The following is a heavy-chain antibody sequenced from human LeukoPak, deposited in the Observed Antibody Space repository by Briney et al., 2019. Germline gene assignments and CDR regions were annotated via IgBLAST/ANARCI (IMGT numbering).Heavy chain of an antibody. D-gene: IGHD3-16*01. V-gene: IGHV1-2*02. J-gene: IGHJ5*02. CDR2: IHPNSGGT. CDR1: GYTFTGYY. CDR3: ARDRNVFWPYTGEYNWFDP. Sequence: ASVKVSCKASGYTFTGYYMHWVRQAPGQGLEWMGWIHPNSGGTNYAQKFQGRVTMTRDTSISTAYMELSRLRSDDTAVYYCARDRNVFWPYTGEYNWFDPWGQGTLVTVSS.